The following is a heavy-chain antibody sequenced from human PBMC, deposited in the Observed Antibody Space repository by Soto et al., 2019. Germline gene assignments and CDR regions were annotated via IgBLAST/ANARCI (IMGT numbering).Heavy chain of an antibody. V-gene: IGHV1-3*01. CDR2: INAGNGNT. J-gene: IGHJ6*02. D-gene: IGHD4-17*01. CDR3: ARTVGYYYGMDV. Sequence: QVQLVQSGAEVKKPGASVKVSCKDSGYTFTSYAMHWVRQAPGQRLEWMGWINAGNGNTKYSQKFQGRVTITRDTSASTAYMELSSLRSEDTAVYYCARTVGYYYGMDVWGQGTTVTVS. CDR1: GYTFTSYA.